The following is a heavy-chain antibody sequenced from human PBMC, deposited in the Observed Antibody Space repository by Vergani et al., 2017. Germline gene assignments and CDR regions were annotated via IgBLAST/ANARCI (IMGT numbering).Heavy chain of an antibody. CDR2: IIPIFGTA. Sequence: QVQLVQSGAEVKKPGASVKVSCKASGYTFTGYYMHWVRQAPGQGLEWMGRIIPIFGTANYAQKFQGRVTITADESTSTAYMELSSLRSEDTAVYYCARDREMATIALDYWGQGTLVTVSS. V-gene: IGHV1-69*18. D-gene: IGHD5-24*01. J-gene: IGHJ4*02. CDR3: ARDREMATIALDY. CDR1: GYTFTGYY.